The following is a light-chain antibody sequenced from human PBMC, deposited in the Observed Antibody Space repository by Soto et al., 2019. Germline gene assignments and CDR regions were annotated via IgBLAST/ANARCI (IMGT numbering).Light chain of an antibody. Sequence: EIVMTQSPATLSVSPGERATLSCRASQSVGSNLAWYQQKPGQAPRLLIYGASTRPTGIPARFSGSESGTEFTLTISSLQSEDFAGYYCQQYDNWPLTFGPGTKVDIK. J-gene: IGKJ3*01. V-gene: IGKV3-15*01. CDR3: QQYDNWPLT. CDR2: GAS. CDR1: QSVGSN.